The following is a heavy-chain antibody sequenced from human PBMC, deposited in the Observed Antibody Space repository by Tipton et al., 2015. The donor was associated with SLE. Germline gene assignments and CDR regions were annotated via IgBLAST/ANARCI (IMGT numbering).Heavy chain of an antibody. D-gene: IGHD3-10*01. V-gene: IGHV1-3*01. CDR2: INPGNGNT. Sequence: QSGAEVKNPGASVKVSCKASGYTFTSYAMHWVRQAPGQRLEWMGWINPGNGNTKYSQKFQGRVTITRDTSASTAYMELRSLRSEDSAVYYCARDYYGSGSPLGYWGQGTLVTVSS. CDR3: ARDYYGSGSPLGY. J-gene: IGHJ4*02. CDR1: GYTFTSYA.